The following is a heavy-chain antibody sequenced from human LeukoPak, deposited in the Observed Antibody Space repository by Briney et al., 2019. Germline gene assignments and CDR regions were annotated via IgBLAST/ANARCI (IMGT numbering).Heavy chain of an antibody. CDR1: GFTFSSYA. J-gene: IGHJ4*02. CDR3: AKDSSADDSSGYSYYFDY. CDR2: ISGSGGST. V-gene: IGHV3-23*01. Sequence: GGSLRLSCAASGFTFSSYAMSWVRQAPGKGLEWGSAISGSGGSTYYADSVKGRFTISRDNSKNTLYLQMNSLRAEDTAVYYCAKDSSADDSSGYSYYFDYWGQGTLVTVSS. D-gene: IGHD3-22*01.